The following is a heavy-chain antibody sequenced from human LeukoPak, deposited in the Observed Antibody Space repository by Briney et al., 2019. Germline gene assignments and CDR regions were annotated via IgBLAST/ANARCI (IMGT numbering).Heavy chain of an antibody. CDR3: ARSRQWHYYYMDV. Sequence: ASQTLSLTCTVSGGSISSGSYYWSWLRQPAGKGLEWIGRIYTSGSTNYNPSLKSRVTISVDTSKNQFSLKLSSVTAADPAVYYCARSRQWHYYYMDVWGKGTTVTVSS. J-gene: IGHJ6*03. CDR2: IYTSGST. V-gene: IGHV4-61*02. CDR1: GGSISSGSYY. D-gene: IGHD6-19*01.